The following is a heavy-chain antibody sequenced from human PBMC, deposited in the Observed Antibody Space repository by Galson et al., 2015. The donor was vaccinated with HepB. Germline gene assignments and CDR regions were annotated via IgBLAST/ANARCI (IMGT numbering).Heavy chain of an antibody. CDR3: AKTINSWNHIDY. CDR1: GFTFSSYS. D-gene: IGHD1-1*01. V-gene: IGHV3-23*01. Sequence: SLRLSCAASGFTFSSYSMSWVRQAPGKGLEWVSDISGGGADTYYADSVKGRFTISRNNSKSTLYLQMNSLRAEDTAVYYCAKTINSWNHIDYWGQGTMVTVSS. CDR2: ISGGGADT. J-gene: IGHJ3*01.